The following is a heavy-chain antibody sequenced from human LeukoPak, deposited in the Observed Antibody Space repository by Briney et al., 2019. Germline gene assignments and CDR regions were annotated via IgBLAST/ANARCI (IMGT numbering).Heavy chain of an antibody. Sequence: SETLSLTCAAYGGSFSGYYWSWIRQPPGKGLGWIGEINHSGSTNYNPSLKSRVTISVDTSKNQFSLKLSSVTAADTAVYYCASCAYCSSTSCSCYFDYWGQGTLVTVSS. D-gene: IGHD2-2*01. CDR2: INHSGST. CDR3: ASCAYCSSTSCSCYFDY. CDR1: GGSFSGYY. J-gene: IGHJ4*02. V-gene: IGHV4-34*01.